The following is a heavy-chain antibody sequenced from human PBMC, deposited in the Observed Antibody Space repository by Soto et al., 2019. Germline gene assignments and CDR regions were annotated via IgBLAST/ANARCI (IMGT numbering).Heavy chain of an antibody. J-gene: IGHJ4*02. CDR3: ARRTPGDYLTDY. CDR2: IYYSGST. CDR1: GGSISSSSHY. V-gene: IGHV4-39*01. Sequence: SETLSLTCTVSGGSISSSSHYWGWIRQPPGKGLEWIGSIYYSGSTYYNPSLKSRVTISVDTSKNQFSLKLSSVTAADTAVYYCARRTPGDYLTDYWGQGTLVTVSS. D-gene: IGHD4-17*01.